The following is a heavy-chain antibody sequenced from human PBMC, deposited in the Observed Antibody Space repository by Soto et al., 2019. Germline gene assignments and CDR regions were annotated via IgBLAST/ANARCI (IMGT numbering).Heavy chain of an antibody. CDR1: GFTFSSYW. D-gene: IGHD6-19*01. J-gene: IGHJ3*01. Sequence: EVQLVESGGGLVQPGGSLRLSCAASGFTFSSYWMSWVRQAPGKGLEWVANIKQDGSEKYYVDSVKGRFTISRDNAKNSLYLQMNRLRDEDTAVYYCARPRSGWGDETWGQGTMVTVSS. CDR3: ARPRSGWGDET. V-gene: IGHV3-7*01. CDR2: IKQDGSEK.